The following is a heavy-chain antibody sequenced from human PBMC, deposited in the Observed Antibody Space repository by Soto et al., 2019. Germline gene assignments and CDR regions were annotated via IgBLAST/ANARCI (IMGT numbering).Heavy chain of an antibody. CDR2: IWYHGTTK. CDR3: ARDVDRTSHLNWFDP. Sequence: GGSLRLSCEVSGFSLSGYGMHWVRQAPGKGLEWVVVIWYHGTTKNYADSVKGRFTISRDTSKNTVYLQMDSLKVEDTAVYYCARDVDRTSHLNWFDPWGQGVMVTVSS. V-gene: IGHV3-33*01. J-gene: IGHJ5*02. CDR1: GFSLSGYG. D-gene: IGHD5-12*01.